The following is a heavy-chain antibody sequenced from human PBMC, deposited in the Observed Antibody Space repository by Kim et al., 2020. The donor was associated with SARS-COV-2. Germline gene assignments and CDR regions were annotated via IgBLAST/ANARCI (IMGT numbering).Heavy chain of an antibody. V-gene: IGHV3-23*01. Sequence: GVSLRLSCAASGFTFSSYAMSWVRQAPGKGLEWVSAISGSGGSTYYADSVKGRFTISRDNSKNTLYLQMNSLRAEDTAVYYCATSLVVVAARGAFDIWGQGTMVTVSS. D-gene: IGHD2-15*01. CDR2: ISGSGGST. CDR1: GFTFSSYA. J-gene: IGHJ3*02. CDR3: ATSLVVVAARGAFDI.